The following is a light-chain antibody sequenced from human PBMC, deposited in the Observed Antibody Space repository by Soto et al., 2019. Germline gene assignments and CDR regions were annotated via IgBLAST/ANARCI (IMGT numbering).Light chain of an antibody. CDR2: GTS. Sequence: DIVTTKSPTTQPASLGDRDTITCRASQSISTLLAWYQQKPGQVPRLLISGTSSRQTGIPDRFSVSGSGTDFTLSISSLEPEDVAAYYCHYCNSPPWTFAQGTKVDIK. J-gene: IGKJ1*01. CDR1: QSISTL. V-gene: IGKV3-20*01. CDR3: HYCNSPPWT.